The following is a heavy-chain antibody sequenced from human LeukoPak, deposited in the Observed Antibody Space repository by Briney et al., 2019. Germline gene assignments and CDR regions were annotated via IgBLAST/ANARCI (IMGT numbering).Heavy chain of an antibody. D-gene: IGHD1-26*01. V-gene: IGHV1-2*02. CDR2: INPNSGGT. Sequence: ASVKVSCKASGYTFTSYDINWVRQATGQGLEWMGWINPNSGGTNYAQKFQGRVTMTRDTSISTAYMELSRLRSDDTAVYYCARARRIVGAYYWGQGTLVTVSS. CDR1: GYTFTSYD. J-gene: IGHJ4*02. CDR3: ARARRIVGAYY.